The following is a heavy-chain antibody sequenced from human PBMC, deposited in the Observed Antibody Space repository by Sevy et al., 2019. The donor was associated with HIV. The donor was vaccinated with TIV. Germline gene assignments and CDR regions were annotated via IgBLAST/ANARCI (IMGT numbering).Heavy chain of an antibody. V-gene: IGHV1-46*03. CDR2: INPSGGST. D-gene: IGHD3-10*01. CDR1: GYTFTSYY. CDR3: ARGRYYGSGSYYNVWDFDY. J-gene: IGHJ4*02. Sequence: ASVKVSCKASGYTFTSYYMHWVRQAPGQGLEWMGIINPSGGSTSYAQKFQGRVTMTRDTSTSTVYMELGSLRSEDTAVYYCARGRYYGSGSYYNVWDFDYWGQGTLVTVSS.